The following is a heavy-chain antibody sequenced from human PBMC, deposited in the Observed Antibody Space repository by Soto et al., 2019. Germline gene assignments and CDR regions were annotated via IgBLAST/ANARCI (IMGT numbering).Heavy chain of an antibody. Sequence: SETLSLTCTVSGGSISSSSYYWGWIRQPPGKGLEWIGSIYYSGSTYYNPSLKSRVTISVDTSKNQFSLKLSSVTAADTAVYYCARSLLGWLRHEYYFDDWGQGILVTVSS. CDR2: IYYSGST. CDR3: ARSLLGWLRHEYYFDD. D-gene: IGHD5-12*01. CDR1: GGSISSSSYY. V-gene: IGHV4-39*01. J-gene: IGHJ4*02.